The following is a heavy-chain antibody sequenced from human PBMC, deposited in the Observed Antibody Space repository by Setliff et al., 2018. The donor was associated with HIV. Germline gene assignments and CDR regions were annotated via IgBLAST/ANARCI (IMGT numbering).Heavy chain of an antibody. V-gene: IGHV3-20*04. CDR2: LNWRGDDT. J-gene: IGHJ5*02. Sequence: GSLRLSCAASGFKFDDYGMSWVRQAPGKGLEWVSGLNWRGDDTGYADSVKGRFTISRDNSKNTVYLEMNSLRGDDTAVYFCAKDRGQGYSGYYGCDSWGQGTLVTVSS. CDR3: AKDRGQGYSGYYGCDS. CDR1: GFKFDDYG. D-gene: IGHD5-12*01.